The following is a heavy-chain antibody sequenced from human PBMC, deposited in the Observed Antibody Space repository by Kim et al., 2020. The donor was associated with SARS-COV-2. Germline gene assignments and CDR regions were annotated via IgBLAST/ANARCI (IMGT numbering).Heavy chain of an antibody. CDR3: ATADGIGSYGDAFHI. CDR1: GASVRSARFY. D-gene: IGHD1-20*01. V-gene: IGHV4-61*03. CDR2: VYYSGST. J-gene: IGHJ3*02. Sequence: SETLSLTCVVSGASVRSARFYWSWVRQPPGGGLEWIGYVYYSGSTSYNSSLNSRVSISLDTANNHFSLRLTSVSAADTALYFCATADGIGSYGDAFHIWG.